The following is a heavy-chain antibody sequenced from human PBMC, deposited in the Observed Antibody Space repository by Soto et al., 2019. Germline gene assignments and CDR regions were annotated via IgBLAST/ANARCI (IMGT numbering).Heavy chain of an antibody. V-gene: IGHV3-30*18. CDR2: ISYDGSNK. J-gene: IGHJ4*02. CDR3: AKGAVAGPYYFDY. CDR1: GFTFSSYG. Sequence: QVQLVESGGGVVQPGRSLRLSCAASGFTFSSYGMHWVRQAPGKGLEWVAVISYDGSNKYYADSVKGRFTISRDNSKNTLYLQMNSLRAEDTAVYYCAKGAVAGPYYFDYWGQGTLVTVSS. D-gene: IGHD6-19*01.